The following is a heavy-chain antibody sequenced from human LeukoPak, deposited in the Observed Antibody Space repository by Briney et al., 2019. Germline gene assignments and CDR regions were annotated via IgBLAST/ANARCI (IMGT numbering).Heavy chain of an antibody. CDR2: ISGSGGST. CDR1: GFTFSSYG. Sequence: GGSLRLSCAASGFTFSSYGMHWVRQAPGKGLEWVSAISGSGGSTYYADSVKGRFTISRDNSKNTLYLQMNSLRAEDTAVYYCAKEDQALDMDWENWYFDLWGRGTLVTVSS. D-gene: IGHD3/OR15-3a*01. V-gene: IGHV3-23*01. J-gene: IGHJ2*01. CDR3: AKEDQALDMDWENWYFDL.